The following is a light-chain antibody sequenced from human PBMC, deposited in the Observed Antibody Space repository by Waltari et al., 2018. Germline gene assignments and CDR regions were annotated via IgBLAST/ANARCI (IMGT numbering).Light chain of an antibody. J-gene: IGLJ1*01. V-gene: IGLV3-1*01. Sequence: SYELTQPPSVSVSPGQTASITYSGDKLGDKYVCWYQQKPGQSPVLVIYQDTKRPSGIPERFSGSNSGNTATLTISGTHAMDEADYYCQAWDSSSKYVFGTGTKVTVL. CDR1: KLGDKY. CDR3: QAWDSSSKYV. CDR2: QDT.